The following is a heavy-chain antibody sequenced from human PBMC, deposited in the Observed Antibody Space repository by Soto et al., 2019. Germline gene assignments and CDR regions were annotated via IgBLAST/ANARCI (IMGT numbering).Heavy chain of an antibody. J-gene: IGHJ4*02. Sequence: PSETLSLTCTVSGGSISSSSFHWGWIRQPPGKGLEWIGSIYYSGSTNYNPSLKSRVTISVDTSKNQFSLKLSSVTAADTAVYYCARRYGYYFDYWGQGTLVTVSS. CDR3: ARRYGYYFDY. CDR2: IYYSGST. CDR1: GGSISSSSFH. D-gene: IGHD3-9*01. V-gene: IGHV4-39*07.